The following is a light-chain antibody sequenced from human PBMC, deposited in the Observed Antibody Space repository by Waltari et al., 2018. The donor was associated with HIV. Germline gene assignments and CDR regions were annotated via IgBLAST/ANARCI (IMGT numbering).Light chain of an antibody. CDR3: AAWDDRHVV. J-gene: IGLJ2*01. CDR2: RNN. Sequence: QSVLTQPPSASGTPGQRVTISCSGSSSNIGSNYVYWYQQLPGTAPKLLIYRNNQRPSGVPARFSGSKSGTSASLAISGLRSEDEAEYYCAAWDDRHVVFGGGTKLTVL. CDR1: SSNIGSNY. V-gene: IGLV1-47*01.